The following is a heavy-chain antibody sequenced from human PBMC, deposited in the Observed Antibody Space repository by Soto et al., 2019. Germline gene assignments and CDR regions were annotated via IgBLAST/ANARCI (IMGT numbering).Heavy chain of an antibody. J-gene: IGHJ6*02. CDR3: ARLGTYCSGGSCYSQRYGMDV. CDR1: GYSLTSYW. CDR2: IYPGDSDT. V-gene: IGHV5-51*01. D-gene: IGHD2-15*01. Sequence: GESLKISCKGSGYSLTSYWIGWVRQMPGKGLEWMGIIYPGDSDTRYSPSFQGQVTISADKSISTAYLQWSSLKASDTAMYYCARLGTYCSGGSCYSQRYGMDVWGQGTTVTVSS.